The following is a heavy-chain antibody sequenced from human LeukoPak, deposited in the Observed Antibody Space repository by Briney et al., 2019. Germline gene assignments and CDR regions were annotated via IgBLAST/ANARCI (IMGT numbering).Heavy chain of an antibody. J-gene: IGHJ4*02. CDR3: TRVRMAAYSSSSLAY. CDR1: GFNFGDYA. V-gene: IGHV3-49*04. CDR2: IRSKTYDGTT. D-gene: IGHD6-13*01. Sequence: PGRSLRLSCTGSGFNFGDYALTWVRQAPGKGLEWVGFIRSKTYDGTTEYAASVKGRFTFSRDDSKSIAYLQMNYVQPEDTAVYYCTRVRMAAYSSSSLAYWGQGTLVTVSS.